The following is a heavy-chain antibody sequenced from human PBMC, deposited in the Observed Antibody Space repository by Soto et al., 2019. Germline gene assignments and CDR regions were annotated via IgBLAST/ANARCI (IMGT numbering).Heavy chain of an antibody. CDR2: INHSGST. CDR3: ARARGDDYVWGSYRTRYFDY. D-gene: IGHD3-16*02. Sequence: QVQLQQWGAGLLKPSETLSLTCAVYGGSFSGYYWSWIRQPPGKGLEWIGEINHSGSTNYNPSLKSRVTISGDTSKNEFSLKLSSVTAADTAVYYCARARGDDYVWGSYRTRYFDYWGQGTLVTVSS. J-gene: IGHJ4*02. CDR1: GGSFSGYY. V-gene: IGHV4-34*01.